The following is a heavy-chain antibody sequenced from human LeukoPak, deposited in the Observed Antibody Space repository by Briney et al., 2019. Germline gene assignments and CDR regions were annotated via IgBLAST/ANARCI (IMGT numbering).Heavy chain of an antibody. J-gene: IGHJ3*02. Sequence: GGSLRLSCVASGFTFSDYYMSWIRQAPGKGLEWVSYISSGDNTIYYADSVKGRFTISRDNAKNSLYLQMNSLRAEDTAVYFCARDNYYDSSGEYAFDIWGQGTMVTVSS. V-gene: IGHV3-11*01. CDR3: ARDNYYDSSGEYAFDI. D-gene: IGHD3-22*01. CDR1: GFTFSDYY. CDR2: ISSGDNTI.